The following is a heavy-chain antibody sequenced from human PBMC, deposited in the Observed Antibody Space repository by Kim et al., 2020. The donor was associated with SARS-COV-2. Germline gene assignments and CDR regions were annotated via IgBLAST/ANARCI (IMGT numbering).Heavy chain of an antibody. Sequence: SETLSLTCTVSGGSISSYYWSWIRQPPGKGLEWIGYVSYSGSTNYNPSLKSRVTLSIDTSKHQFSLKLTSVTAADTAGYYCASSQYGGNAFDIWGQGTLVTVSS. CDR3: ASSQYGGNAFDI. CDR1: GGSISSYY. V-gene: IGHV4-59*08. D-gene: IGHD4-17*01. J-gene: IGHJ3*02. CDR2: VSYSGST.